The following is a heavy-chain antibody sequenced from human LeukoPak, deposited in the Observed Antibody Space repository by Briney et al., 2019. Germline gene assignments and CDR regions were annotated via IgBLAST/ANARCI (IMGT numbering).Heavy chain of an antibody. Sequence: PGGSLRLSCAASGFTLSDYWVHWVRQAPGKGLVWVSRINTNGGRTDYADSVKGRFTISRDNAKNTVSLQMNSLRAEDTAVYYFARSFSGSREYWGQGTRVTVSS. CDR1: GFTLSDYW. CDR2: INTNGGRT. CDR3: ARSFSGSREY. D-gene: IGHD5-24*01. V-gene: IGHV3-74*01. J-gene: IGHJ4*02.